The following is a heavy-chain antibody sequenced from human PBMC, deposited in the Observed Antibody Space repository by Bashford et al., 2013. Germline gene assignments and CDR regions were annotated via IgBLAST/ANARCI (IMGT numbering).Heavy chain of an antibody. J-gene: IGHJ4*02. D-gene: IGHD3-10*01. CDR2: ISGTADRT. Sequence: VRQAPGKGLECVSAISGTADRTYYANSVEGRFTISKDNSKDTLYLQMNSLRAEDTATYYCAGRIGEFLYVFDFWGQGTQVTVSS. CDR3: AGRIGEFLYVFDF. V-gene: IGHV3-23*01.